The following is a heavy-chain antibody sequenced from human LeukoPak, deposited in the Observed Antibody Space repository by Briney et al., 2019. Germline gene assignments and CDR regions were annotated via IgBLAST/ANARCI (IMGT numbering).Heavy chain of an antibody. CDR1: GYTFTSYY. CDR3: ARAPDIVVVPAAINWFDP. J-gene: IGHJ5*02. Sequence: ASEKVSCKASGYTFTSYYMHWVRQAPGQGLERMGLINPSGGSTSYAQKFQGRVTMTRDTSTSTVYMELSSLRSEDTAVYYCARAPDIVVVPAAINWFDPWGQGTLVTVSS. CDR2: INPSGGST. V-gene: IGHV1-46*01. D-gene: IGHD2-2*01.